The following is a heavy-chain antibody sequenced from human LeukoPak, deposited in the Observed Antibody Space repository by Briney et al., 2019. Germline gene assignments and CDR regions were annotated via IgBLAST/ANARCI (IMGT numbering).Heavy chain of an antibody. CDR1: GYIFRLYS. D-gene: IGHD3-3*01. V-gene: IGHV3-49*03. CDR2: ISCQCYSRIT. CDR3: TYDFWSGSPAAVDY. Sequence: GGSLRLPCTVSGYIFRLYSQRWFSRPPTKGRVEVGFISCQCYSRITEYAASLKGRFTISSDDSKSIAYLQMNSLKTEDTAVYYCTYDFWSGSPAAVDYWGQGTLVTVSS. J-gene: IGHJ4*02.